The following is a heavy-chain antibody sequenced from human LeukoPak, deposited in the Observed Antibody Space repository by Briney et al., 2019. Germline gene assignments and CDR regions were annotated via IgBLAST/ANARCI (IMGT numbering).Heavy chain of an antibody. D-gene: IGHD3-22*01. CDR2: IYSGGST. CDR3: ARDVKDSSGYYYRWTGD. J-gene: IGHJ4*02. Sequence: GGSLRLSCAASGFTVSSNYMSWVRQAPGKGLEWVSVIYSGGSTYYADSVKGRFTISRDNSKNTLYLQMNSLRAEDTAVYYCARDVKDSSGYYYRWTGDWGQGTLVTVSS. V-gene: IGHV3-66*02. CDR1: GFTVSSNY.